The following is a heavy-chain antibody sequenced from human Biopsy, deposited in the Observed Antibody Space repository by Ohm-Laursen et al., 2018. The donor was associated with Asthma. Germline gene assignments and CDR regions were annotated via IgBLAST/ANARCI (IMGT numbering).Heavy chain of an antibody. V-gene: IGHV1-18*01. CDR1: GYTFNGAG. Sequence: SVKASCKTSGYTFNGAGITWVRQAPGQGLEWMGWISVYNGNTKVAQKLQDRVTMITDTSTSTAYMELRSLRSDDTAVYFCARAVDYSHYYGIDVWGQGTTVTVS. J-gene: IGHJ6*02. CDR2: ISVYNGNT. CDR3: ARAVDYSHYYGIDV. D-gene: IGHD3-10*01.